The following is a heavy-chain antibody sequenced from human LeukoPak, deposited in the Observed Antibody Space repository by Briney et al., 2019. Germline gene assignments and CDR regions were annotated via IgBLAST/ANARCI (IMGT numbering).Heavy chain of an antibody. D-gene: IGHD5-18*01. Sequence: GESLKISCKGSGYTFTYFWIGWVRQMPGKGLEWMGSIYPSDSDTKYSPSFQGQVTISADKSITTAYLQWSSLKASDSAMYYCARLIPGYSLFDYWGQGTLVTVSS. V-gene: IGHV5-51*01. J-gene: IGHJ4*02. CDR3: ARLIPGYSLFDY. CDR1: GYTFTYFW. CDR2: IYPSDSDT.